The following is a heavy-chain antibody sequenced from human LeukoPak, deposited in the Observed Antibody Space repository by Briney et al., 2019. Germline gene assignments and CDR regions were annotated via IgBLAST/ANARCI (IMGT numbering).Heavy chain of an antibody. V-gene: IGHV3-21*01. CDR1: GFTFSSYS. D-gene: IGHD6-13*01. Sequence: GGSLRLSCAASGFTFSSYSMNWVRQAPGKGLEWVSSISSSSSYIYYADSVKGRFTSSRDNAKNSLYLQMNSLRAEDTAVYYCARGGAAAGFDYWGQGTLVTVSS. J-gene: IGHJ4*02. CDR2: ISSSSSYI. CDR3: ARGGAAAGFDY.